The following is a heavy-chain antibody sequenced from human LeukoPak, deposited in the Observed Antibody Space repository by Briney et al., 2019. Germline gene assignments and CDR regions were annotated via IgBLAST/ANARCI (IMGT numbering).Heavy chain of an antibody. V-gene: IGHV3-53*01. CDR2: IYSGGNT. CDR1: GFTVSSNS. Sequence: GSLRLSCTVSGFTVSSNSWSWVRQAPGKGLEWVSFIYSGGNTHYSDSVKGRFTISRDNSKNTLYLQMNSLRAEDTAIYYCARRAGEYSHPYDYWGQGTLVTVSS. J-gene: IGHJ4*02. D-gene: IGHD2-15*01. CDR3: ARRAGEYSHPYDY.